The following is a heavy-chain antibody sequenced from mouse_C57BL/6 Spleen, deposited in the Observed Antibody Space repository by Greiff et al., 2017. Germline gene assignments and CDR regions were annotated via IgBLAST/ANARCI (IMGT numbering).Heavy chain of an antibody. D-gene: IGHD1-1*01. V-gene: IGHV1-75*01. CDR3: ASITTVVSTGAMDY. Sequence: VQLQQSGPELVKPGASVKISCKASGYTFTDYYINWVKQRPGQGLEWIGWIFPGSGSTYYNEKFKGKATLTVDKSSSTAYMLLSSLTSEDSAVYFCASITTVVSTGAMDYWGQGTSVTVSS. CDR1: GYTFTDYY. CDR2: IFPGSGST. J-gene: IGHJ4*01.